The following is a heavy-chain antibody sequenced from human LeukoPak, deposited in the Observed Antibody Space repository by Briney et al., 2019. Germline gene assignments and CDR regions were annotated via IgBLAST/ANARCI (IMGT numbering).Heavy chain of an antibody. CDR2: IDPSDSYT. V-gene: IGHV5-10-1*01. D-gene: IGHD3-22*01. CDR1: GXSFTSYC. Sequence: GESLRISFKGSGXSFTSYCISWVRQMPGKGLEWMGRIDPSDSYTNYSPSFQGHVTISADKSISTAYLQWSSLKASDTAMYYCATWQYYYDSSGYSGDAFDIWGQGTMVTVSS. CDR3: ATWQYYYDSSGYSGDAFDI. J-gene: IGHJ3*02.